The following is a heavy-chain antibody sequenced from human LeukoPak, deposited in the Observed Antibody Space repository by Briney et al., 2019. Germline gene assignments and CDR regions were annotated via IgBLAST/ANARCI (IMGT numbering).Heavy chain of an antibody. D-gene: IGHD6-13*01. V-gene: IGHV1-18*01. Sequence: GASVKVSCKASGYTFTSYGISWVRQAPRQGLEWMGWISAYNGNTNYAQKLQGRVTMTTDTSTSTAYMELRGLRSDDTAVYYCAREGYSSSWYTPPFDYWGQGTLVTVTS. CDR3: AREGYSSSWYTPPFDY. CDR2: ISAYNGNT. J-gene: IGHJ4*02. CDR1: GYTFTSYG.